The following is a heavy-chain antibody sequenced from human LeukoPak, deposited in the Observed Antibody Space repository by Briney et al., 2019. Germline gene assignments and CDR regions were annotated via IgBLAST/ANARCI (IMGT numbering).Heavy chain of an antibody. CDR1: GGSISSYY. CDR3: ARVYDYGDSRNFDY. V-gene: IGHV4-59*01. J-gene: IGHJ4*02. Sequence: SETLSLTCTVSGGSISSYYWSWIRQPPGKGLERIGYIYYSGSTNYNPSLKSRVTISVDTSKNQFSLKLSSVTAADTAVYYCARVYDYGDSRNFDYWGQGTLVTVSS. CDR2: IYYSGST. D-gene: IGHD4-17*01.